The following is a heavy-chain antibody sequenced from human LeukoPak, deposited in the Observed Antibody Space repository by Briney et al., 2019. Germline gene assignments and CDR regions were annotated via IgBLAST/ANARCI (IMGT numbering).Heavy chain of an antibody. V-gene: IGHV4-61*02. CDR3: AIWGGMSDFDY. J-gene: IGHJ4*02. CDR1: GGSISSGSYY. CDR2: VYTSGNT. D-gene: IGHD1-1*01. Sequence: SQTLSLTCTVSGGSISSGSYYWNWIRQPAGKGLEWIGRVYTSGNTNYNPSLKSRVTISVDTSKNQFSLKLTSVTAADTAVYYCAIWGGMSDFDYWGQGILVTVSS.